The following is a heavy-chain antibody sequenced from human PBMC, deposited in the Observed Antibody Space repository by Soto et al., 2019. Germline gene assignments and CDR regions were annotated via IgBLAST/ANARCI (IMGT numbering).Heavy chain of an antibody. D-gene: IGHD2-8*02. CDR1: AGSISRGRYY. CDR3: ARAVGYCADTSCGANSDH. CDR2: VNYSGDT. V-gene: IGHV4-31*03. Sequence: QEPLQESGTGLVKPAQTLALTCTVSAGSISRGRYYWSWFRKHPGQGLQWIAYVNYSGDTYYNPALKCRVTISLATSKTQFALKLSSGTAADTALYYCARAVGYCADTSCGANSDHWGQGTQVTVSS. J-gene: IGHJ4*02.